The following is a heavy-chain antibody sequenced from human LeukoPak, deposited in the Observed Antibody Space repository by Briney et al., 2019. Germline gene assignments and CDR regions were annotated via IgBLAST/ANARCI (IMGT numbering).Heavy chain of an antibody. J-gene: IGHJ4*02. D-gene: IGHD6-13*01. CDR2: ISGSGGST. CDR3: ANTNIAAAGSYFDY. Sequence: GGSLRLSCAASGFTFSSYAMSWVRQAPGKGLEWVSAISGSGGSTYYADSVKGRLTISRDNSKNTLYLQMNSLRAEDTAVYYCANTNIAAAGSYFDYWGQGTLVTVSS. V-gene: IGHV3-23*01. CDR1: GFTFSSYA.